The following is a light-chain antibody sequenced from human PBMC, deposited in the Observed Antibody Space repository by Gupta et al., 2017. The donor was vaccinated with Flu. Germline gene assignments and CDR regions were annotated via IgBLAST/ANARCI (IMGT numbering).Light chain of an antibody. Sequence: QSALTQPPSASGSPGQSVTISCAGTSSDIGGFNYVSWYQQHPGKAPKLMVYEVSKRPSGVPDRGSGSKSGNKASLTVSGLQAEDEADDYCGSYAVSNKYVFGTGTKVTVL. V-gene: IGLV2-8*01. CDR3: GSYAVSNKYV. CDR1: SSDIGGFNY. CDR2: EVS. J-gene: IGLJ1*01.